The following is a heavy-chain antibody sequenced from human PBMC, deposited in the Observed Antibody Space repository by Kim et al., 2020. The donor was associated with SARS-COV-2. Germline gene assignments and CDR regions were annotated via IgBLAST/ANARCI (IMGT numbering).Heavy chain of an antibody. CDR2: ARNKASSYTT. Sequence: GGSLRLSFAASGFTFSDHYMDWVRQAPGKGLEWVGRARNKASSYTTEYAASVKGRFTISRDDSKNSLYLQMNSLKTDDTAVYYCARASGGYWGFDYWGQG. CDR3: ARASGGYWGFDY. V-gene: IGHV3-72*01. D-gene: IGHD5-12*01. J-gene: IGHJ4*02. CDR1: GFTFSDHY.